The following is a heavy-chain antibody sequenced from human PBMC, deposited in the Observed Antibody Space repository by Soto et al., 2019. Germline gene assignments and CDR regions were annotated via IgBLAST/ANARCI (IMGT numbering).Heavy chain of an antibody. J-gene: IGHJ5*02. CDR3: ATAEVDH. V-gene: IGHV3-74*01. CDR1: GYTFRNHW. Sequence: QTGGSLRLSCAVAGYTFRNHWMHWVRQAPGKGLEWVSRMNSDGSIINYKDSVKGRFTVSRDNAKNTLYLQMNSLRVEDTAVYYCATAEVDHWGPGTLVTVSS. CDR2: MNSDGSII.